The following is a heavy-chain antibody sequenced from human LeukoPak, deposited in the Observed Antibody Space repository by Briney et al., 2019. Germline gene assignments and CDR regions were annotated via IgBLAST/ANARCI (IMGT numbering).Heavy chain of an antibody. D-gene: IGHD5-18*01. Sequence: ASVKVSCKASGYTFTSYDINWVRQATGHGLEWMGWMNPNSGNTGYAQKFQGRVTITRNTSISTAYMELSSLRSEDTAVYYCARELNRGYSYGRFDYWGQGTLVTVSS. CDR3: ARELNRGYSYGRFDY. CDR2: MNPNSGNT. J-gene: IGHJ4*02. V-gene: IGHV1-8*03. CDR1: GYTFTSYD.